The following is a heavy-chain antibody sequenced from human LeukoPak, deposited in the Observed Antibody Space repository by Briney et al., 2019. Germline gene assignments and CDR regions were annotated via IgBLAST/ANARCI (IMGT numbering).Heavy chain of an antibody. Sequence: GGSLRLSCAASGFTFSNYAMSWVRQAPGKGLEWVSAISGNGDITYYTDSVKGRFTISRDNSKNTLYLQMRNLRVEHTAVYYCAKVVAGNIDYYFDYWGQGILVAVSS. J-gene: IGHJ4*02. V-gene: IGHV3-23*01. D-gene: IGHD2/OR15-2a*01. CDR1: GFTFSNYA. CDR2: ISGNGDIT. CDR3: AKVVAGNIDYYFDY.